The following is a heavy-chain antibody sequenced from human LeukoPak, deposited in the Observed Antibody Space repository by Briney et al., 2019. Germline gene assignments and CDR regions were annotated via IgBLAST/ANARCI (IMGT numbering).Heavy chain of an antibody. D-gene: IGHD4/OR15-4a*01. Sequence: PSETLSLTRAVYGGSFSGYYWSWIRQPPGKGLEWIGEIDHGGNTNYNPSLKTRVTISVDTSKNQFSLRLSSVTAADTAVYYCARGLLMRIVILPTTKGYFDHWGQGTRVAVSS. CDR1: GGSFSGYY. CDR3: ARGLLMRIVILPTTKGYFDH. CDR2: IDHGGNT. V-gene: IGHV4-34*01. J-gene: IGHJ4*02.